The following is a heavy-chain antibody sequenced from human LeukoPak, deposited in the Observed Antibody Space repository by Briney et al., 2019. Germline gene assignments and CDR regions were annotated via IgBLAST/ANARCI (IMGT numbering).Heavy chain of an antibody. CDR1: GFTFSTYA. J-gene: IGHJ2*01. CDR2: ISGSGGST. V-gene: IGHV3-23*01. D-gene: IGHD6-13*01. Sequence: PGGSLRLSCAASGFTFSTYAMSWVRQAPGKGLEWVSAISGSGGSTFNADSVKGRFTISRDNSKNTLFLQMNSLRAEDTAIYYCAKSEGNWYFDLWGRGTLVTVSS. CDR3: AKSEGNWYFDL.